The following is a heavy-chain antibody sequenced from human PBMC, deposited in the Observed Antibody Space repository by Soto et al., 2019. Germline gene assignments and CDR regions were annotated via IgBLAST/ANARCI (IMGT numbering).Heavy chain of an antibody. CDR2: INHSGST. CDR1: GGSFSGYY. CDR3: ARGGRITMVRGVRGSPLDY. D-gene: IGHD3-10*01. Sequence: SETLSLTCAVYGGSFSGYYWSWIRQPPGKGLEWIGEINHSGSTNYNPSLKSRVTISVDTSKNQFSLKLSSVTAADTAVYYCARGGRITMVRGVRGSPLDYWGQGTLVTVSS. J-gene: IGHJ4*02. V-gene: IGHV4-34*01.